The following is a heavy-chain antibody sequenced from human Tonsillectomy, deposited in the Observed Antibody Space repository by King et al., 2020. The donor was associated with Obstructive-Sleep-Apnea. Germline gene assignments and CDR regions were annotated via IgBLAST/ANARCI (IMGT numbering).Heavy chain of an antibody. V-gene: IGHV4-31*03. J-gene: IGHJ4*02. D-gene: IGHD2-15*01. CDR3: AREIGGRLDY. Sequence: QLQESGPGLVKPSQTLSLTCTVSGVSLSSGGYYWSWIRQHPGKGLEWIGYIFYSGGTYYNPSLKSRVTISVDTSKNQFSLKLTSVTAADTAVYYCAREIGGRLDYWGQGTLVTVSS. CDR1: GVSLSSGGYY. CDR2: IFYSGGT.